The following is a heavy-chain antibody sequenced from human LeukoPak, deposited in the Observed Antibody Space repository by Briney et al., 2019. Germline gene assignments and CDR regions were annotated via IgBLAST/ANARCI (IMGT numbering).Heavy chain of an antibody. D-gene: IGHD6-19*01. V-gene: IGHV1-2*02. CDR3: ARSSGIAVGTAYYYYMDV. J-gene: IGHJ6*03. CDR2: INPNSGGT. CDR1: GYTFTGYY. Sequence: ASVKVSCKASGYTFTGYYMHWVRQAPGQGLEWMGWINPNSGGTNYAQKFQGRVTMTRDTSISTAYMELSRLRSDDTAVYYCARSSGIAVGTAYYYYMDVWGKGTTVTISS.